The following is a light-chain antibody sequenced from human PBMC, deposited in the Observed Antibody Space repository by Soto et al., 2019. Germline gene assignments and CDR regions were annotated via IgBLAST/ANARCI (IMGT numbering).Light chain of an antibody. Sequence: EIVMTQSPFTLSGSAGERATLSCGASQSFSSNLAWYQQRPGQAPRLLIYDVSSRATGIPDRFSGSGSGTDFTLTISRLEPEDFAVYHCQQYGSSPLITFGQGTRLEIK. V-gene: IGKV3-20*01. CDR1: QSFSSN. J-gene: IGKJ5*01. CDR3: QQYGSSPLIT. CDR2: DVS.